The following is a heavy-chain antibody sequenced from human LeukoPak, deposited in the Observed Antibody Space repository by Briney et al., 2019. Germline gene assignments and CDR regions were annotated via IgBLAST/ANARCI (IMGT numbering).Heavy chain of an antibody. CDR1: GGSVSSGNYY. Sequence: PSETLSLTCTVSGGSVSSGNYYWTWIRQPAGKGLEWIGRIYSSGNTNYNPSLKSRVTISIDASKNQFSLRLSSVTAADTAVYYCARELRLVLVNWFDPWGQGTLVTVSS. J-gene: IGHJ5*02. D-gene: IGHD6-6*01. V-gene: IGHV4-61*02. CDR2: IYSSGNT. CDR3: ARELRLVLVNWFDP.